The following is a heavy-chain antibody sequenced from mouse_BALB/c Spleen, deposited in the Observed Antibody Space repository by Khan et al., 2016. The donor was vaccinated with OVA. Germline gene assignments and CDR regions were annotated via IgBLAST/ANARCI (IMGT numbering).Heavy chain of an antibody. CDR2: ISNGGSNP. Sequence: EVELVESGGGLVQPGGSLKPSCATSGFTFSDYYMCWVRQTPEKRLEWVAYISNGGSNPYYPDTVKGRFTISRDNAKNTLYLQMSRLKSEDTAIYYCARRGDVYSWFTYWGQGTLVTVSA. CDR1: GFTFSDYY. V-gene: IGHV5-12*02. D-gene: IGHD1-1*01. CDR3: ARRGDVYSWFTY. J-gene: IGHJ3*01.